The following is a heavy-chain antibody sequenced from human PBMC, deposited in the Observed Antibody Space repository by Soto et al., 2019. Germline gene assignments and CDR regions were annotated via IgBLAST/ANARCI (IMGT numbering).Heavy chain of an antibody. D-gene: IGHD3-10*01. CDR3: ASMNLISGSYYKP. J-gene: IGHJ5*02. CDR2: ISYDGSNK. Sequence: GGSLRLSCAASGFTFSSYAMHWVRQAPGKGLEWVAVISYDGSNKYYADSVKGRFTISRDNSKNTLYLQMNSLRAEDTAVYYCASMNLISGSYYKPWGQGTLVTVSS. V-gene: IGHV3-30-3*01. CDR1: GFTFSSYA.